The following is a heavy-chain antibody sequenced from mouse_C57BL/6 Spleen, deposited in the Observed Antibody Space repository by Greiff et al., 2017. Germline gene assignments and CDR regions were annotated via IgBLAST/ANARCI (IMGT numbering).Heavy chain of an antibody. V-gene: IGHV1-69*01. D-gene: IGHD1-1*01. CDR3: ARGGTTVGVDY. CDR2: IDPSDSYT. CDR1: GYTFTSYW. J-gene: IGHJ2*01. Sequence: QVQLKQPGAELVMPGASVKLSCKASGYTFTSYWMNWVKQRPGQGLEWIGEIDPSDSYTNYNQKVKGKTTLTVDKSSSTAYMQLSRLTSEESAVYYCARGGTTVGVDYWGQGTTLTVSS.